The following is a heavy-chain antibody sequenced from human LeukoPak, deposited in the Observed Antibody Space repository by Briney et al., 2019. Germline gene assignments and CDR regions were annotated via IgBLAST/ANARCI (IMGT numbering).Heavy chain of an antibody. D-gene: IGHD3-16*02. Sequence: GGSLRLSCAASGFTFSSSAMSWVRQAPGKGLEWVSNISGSGSGGSTYYADSVKGRFTISRDNSKNTLYLQMNTLRAEDTAVYFCAREEHYRRYFALWGRGTLVTVSS. V-gene: IGHV3-23*01. CDR1: GFTFSSSA. CDR2: ISGSGSGGST. J-gene: IGHJ2*01. CDR3: AREEHYRRYFAL.